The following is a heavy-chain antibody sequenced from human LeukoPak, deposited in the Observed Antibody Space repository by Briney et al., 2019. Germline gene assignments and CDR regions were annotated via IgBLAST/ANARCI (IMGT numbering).Heavy chain of an antibody. J-gene: IGHJ6*03. CDR2: IYYSGST. D-gene: IGHD6-13*01. Sequence: PSETLSLTCTVSGGSISSYYWSWIRQPPGKGLEWIGYIYYSGSTNYNPSLKSRVTISVDTSKNQFSLKLSSVTAADTAVYYCARGSSSWYYYYYMDVWGKGTTVTVSS. CDR3: ARGSSSWYYYYYMDV. V-gene: IGHV4-59*01. CDR1: GGSISSYY.